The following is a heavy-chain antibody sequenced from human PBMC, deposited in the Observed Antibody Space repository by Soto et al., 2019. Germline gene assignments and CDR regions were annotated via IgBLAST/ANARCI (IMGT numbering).Heavy chain of an antibody. CDR1: GFTFSSYS. CDR2: ISSSSSYI. V-gene: IGHV3-21*01. Sequence: EVQLVESGGGLVKPGGSLRLSCAASGFTFSSYSMNWVRQAPGKGLEWVSSISSSSSYIYYADSVKGRFTISRDNAKNSLYLQMNRLRAEDTAVYYCARDKGGSHSPWFDPWGQGTLGTVSS. CDR3: ARDKGGSHSPWFDP. J-gene: IGHJ5*02. D-gene: IGHD1-26*01.